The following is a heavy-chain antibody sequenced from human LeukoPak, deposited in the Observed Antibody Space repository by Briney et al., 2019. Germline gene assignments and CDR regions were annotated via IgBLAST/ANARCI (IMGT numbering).Heavy chain of an antibody. CDR1: GGSISSHH. Sequence: SETLTLTCTVSGGSISSHHWSWIRQPPGKELEWIGYIYYSGSTNYKPSLKSRVTISVDTSKNQFSLKLTSVTAADTAVYYCARHLDIAASGTFDYWGQGTLVTVSS. J-gene: IGHJ4*02. CDR2: IYYSGST. D-gene: IGHD6-13*01. V-gene: IGHV4-59*08. CDR3: ARHLDIAASGTFDY.